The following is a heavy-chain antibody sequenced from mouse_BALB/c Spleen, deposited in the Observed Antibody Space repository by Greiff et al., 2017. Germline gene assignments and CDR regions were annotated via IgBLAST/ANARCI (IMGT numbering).Heavy chain of an antibody. CDR3: ARHTTVVATDYAMDY. CDR2: ISSGGSYT. V-gene: IGHV5-6*01. Sequence: EVQRVESGGDLVKPGGSLKLSCAASGFTFSSYGMSWVRQTPDKRLEWVATISSGGSYTYYPDSVKGRFTISRDNAKNTLYLQMSSLKSEDTAMYYCARHTTVVATDYAMDYWGQGTSVTVSS. D-gene: IGHD1-1*01. J-gene: IGHJ4*01. CDR1: GFTFSSYG.